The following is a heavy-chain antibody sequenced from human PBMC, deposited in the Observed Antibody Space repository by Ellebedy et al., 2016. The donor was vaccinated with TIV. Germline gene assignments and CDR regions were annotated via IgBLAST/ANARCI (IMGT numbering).Heavy chain of an antibody. CDR2: IYYSGST. J-gene: IGHJ5*02. CDR1: GGSISSYY. CDR3: ARHSHSGSSGWYPDVNWFDP. D-gene: IGHD6-19*01. V-gene: IGHV4-59*04. Sequence: SETLSLTCTVSGGSISSYYWSWIRQPPGKGLEWIGYIYYSGSTYYNPSLKSRVTISVDTSKNQFSLKLSSVTAADTAVYYCARHSHSGSSGWYPDVNWFDPWGQGTLVTVSS.